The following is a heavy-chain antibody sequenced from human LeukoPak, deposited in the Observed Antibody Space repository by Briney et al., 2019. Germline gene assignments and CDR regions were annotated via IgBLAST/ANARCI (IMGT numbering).Heavy chain of an antibody. Sequence: SETLSLTCAVYGVSFSGYYWSWIRQPPGKGLEWIGEINHSGSTNYNPSLKSRVTISVDTSKNQFSLKLSSVTAADTAVYYCARALGIVVVPAAILYWYFDLWGRGTLVTVSS. D-gene: IGHD2-2*03. CDR3: ARALGIVVVPAAILYWYFDL. CDR2: INHSGST. V-gene: IGHV4-34*01. J-gene: IGHJ2*01. CDR1: GVSFSGYY.